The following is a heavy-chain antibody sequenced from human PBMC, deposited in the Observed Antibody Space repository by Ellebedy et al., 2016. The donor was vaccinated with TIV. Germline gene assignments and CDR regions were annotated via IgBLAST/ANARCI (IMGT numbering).Heavy chain of an antibody. Sequence: GGSLRLXCGASGFTFSSYAMSWVRQAPGKGLEWVSAISGSGRGNTYYAGSVKGRFTISRDNAQNSLFLQMNSLRAEDTAVYFCAREAYCTSTSSYRLREWYFDLWGRGTLVTVSS. CDR3: AREAYCTSTSSYRLREWYFDL. D-gene: IGHD2-2*02. J-gene: IGHJ2*01. CDR1: GFTFSSYA. V-gene: IGHV3-23*01. CDR2: ISGSGRGNT.